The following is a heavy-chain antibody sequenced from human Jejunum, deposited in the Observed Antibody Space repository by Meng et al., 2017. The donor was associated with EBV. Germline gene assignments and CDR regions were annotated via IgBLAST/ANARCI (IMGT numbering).Heavy chain of an antibody. CDR1: GFTFGSSA. J-gene: IGHJ5*02. D-gene: IGHD1/OR15-1a*01. CDR2: IGGSGGAT. CDR3: AKLTRA. Sequence: VQLGGRGGGLVPPGGSLSLSCAASGFTFGSSARPWVRQAPGKGLEWVSSIGGSGGATYYADSVKGRFTISRDNSKSTLYLQMNSLRAEDTAVYYCAKLTRAWGQGTLVTVSS. V-gene: IGHV3-23*04.